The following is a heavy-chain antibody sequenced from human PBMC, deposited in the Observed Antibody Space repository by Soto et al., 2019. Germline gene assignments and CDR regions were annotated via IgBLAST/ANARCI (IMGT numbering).Heavy chain of an antibody. CDR3: VRERRDSWPTMFSDY. Sequence: QVQLQESGPGLVKPSQTLSLTCSVSGGSVSRGGYYWSWIRQLPGKGLEWIGYVYATGSTLYNPSLKSRVTMSMDTSKNQFSLKLNSATAADTAVYYFVRERRDSWPTMFSDYWGQGSLVTVSS. V-gene: IGHV4-31*03. D-gene: IGHD3-10*02. CDR2: VYATGST. CDR1: GGSVSRGGYY. J-gene: IGHJ4*02.